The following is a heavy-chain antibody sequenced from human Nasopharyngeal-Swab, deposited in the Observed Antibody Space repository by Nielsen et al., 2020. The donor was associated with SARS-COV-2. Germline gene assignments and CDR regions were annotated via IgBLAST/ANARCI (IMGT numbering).Heavy chain of an antibody. Sequence: GSLRLSCTVSGGSISSYYWSWIRQPPGKGLEWIGYIYYSGSTNYNPSLKSRVTISVDTSKNQFSLKLSSVTAADTAVYYCARDPYSGYDLWGQGTLVTVSS. J-gene: IGHJ4*02. CDR3: ARDPYSGYDL. CDR1: GGSISSYY. CDR2: IYYSGST. V-gene: IGHV4-59*13. D-gene: IGHD5-12*01.